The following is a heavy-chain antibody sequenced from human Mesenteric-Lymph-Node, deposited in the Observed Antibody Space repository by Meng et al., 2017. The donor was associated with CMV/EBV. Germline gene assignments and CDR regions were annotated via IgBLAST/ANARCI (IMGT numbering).Heavy chain of an antibody. CDR3: ARDRGGSGAAAGGDNWFDR. CDR2: IYQNGIT. Sequence: ISSDNWWSWVRQATGKGLEWIGEIYQNGITNDNPSLRSRVTMSLDNSRNQFSLKLTSVTAADTAVYYCARDRGGSGAAAGGDNWFDRWGQGTLVTVSS. D-gene: IGHD6-13*01. J-gene: IGHJ5*02. CDR1: ISSDNW. V-gene: IGHV4-4*02.